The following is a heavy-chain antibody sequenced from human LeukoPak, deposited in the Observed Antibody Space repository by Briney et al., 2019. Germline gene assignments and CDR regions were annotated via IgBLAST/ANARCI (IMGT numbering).Heavy chain of an antibody. CDR3: ARDRPALGGSWYRFDP. CDR2: IYTSGSI. CDR1: GGSISSYY. J-gene: IGHJ5*02. Sequence: SETLSLTCTVSGGSISSYYWSWIRQPAGKGLEWIGRIYTSGSINYNPSLKSRVTMSVDTSKNQLSLELSSPTAADTAVYYCARDRPALGGSWYRFDPWGQGTLVTVSS. V-gene: IGHV4-4*07. D-gene: IGHD6-13*01.